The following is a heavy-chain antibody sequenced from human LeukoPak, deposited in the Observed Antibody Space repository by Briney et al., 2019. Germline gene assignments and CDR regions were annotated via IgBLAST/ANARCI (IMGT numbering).Heavy chain of an antibody. CDR2: IYHSGST. D-gene: IGHD1-26*01. CDR3: ARASEGWELLKMGNWFDP. CDR1: GYSISSGYY. J-gene: IGHJ5*02. V-gene: IGHV4-38-2*02. Sequence: SETLSLTCTVSGYSISSGYYWGWIRPPPGKGLEWIGSIYHSGSTYYNPSLKSRVTISVDTSKNQFSLKLSSVTAADTAVYYCARASEGWELLKMGNWFDPWGQGTLVTVSS.